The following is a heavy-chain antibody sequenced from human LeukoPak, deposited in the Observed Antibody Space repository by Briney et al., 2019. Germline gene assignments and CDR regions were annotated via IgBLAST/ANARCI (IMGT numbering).Heavy chain of an antibody. CDR2: VHYSGST. V-gene: IGHV4-39*01. CDR3: ARLFFVIDT. J-gene: IGHJ5*02. Sequence: LETLSLSCTVSGASISNSAYYWLWIRQPPGEELECIGTVHYSGSTFYNPSLKSRVNISVDTSKNQFSLQLSSVTAADTAVYYCARLFFVIDTWGQGTLVTVSS. D-gene: IGHD3-3*01. CDR1: GASISNSAYY.